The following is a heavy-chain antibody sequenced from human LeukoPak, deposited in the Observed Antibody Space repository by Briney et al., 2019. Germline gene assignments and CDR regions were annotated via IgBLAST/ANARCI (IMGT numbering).Heavy chain of an antibody. D-gene: IGHD2-15*01. CDR1: GFSFTDYY. CDR2: ISSSGSTI. CDR3: ARGLPGYCSGGSCYSPFDY. J-gene: IGHJ4*02. Sequence: PGGSLRLSCSASGFSFTDYYMSWIRQAPGKGLEWVSYISSSGSTIYYADSVKGRFTISRDNAKNSLYLQMNSLRAEDTAVYYCARGLPGYCSGGSCYSPFDYWGQGTLVSVSS. V-gene: IGHV3-11*04.